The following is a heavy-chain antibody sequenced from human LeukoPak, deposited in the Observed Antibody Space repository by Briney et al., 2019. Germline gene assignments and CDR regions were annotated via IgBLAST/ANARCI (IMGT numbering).Heavy chain of an antibody. V-gene: IGHV4-38-2*02. CDR3: ARDIPLTTVTSSPPYYFDY. CDR1: GYSISGGYY. J-gene: IGHJ4*02. CDR2: IYHSGST. Sequence: KSSETLSLTCTVSGYSISGGYYWGWIRQSPGKGLEWIGSIYHSGSTYYNPSLRSRVTISVDTSKNQFSLKLSSVTAADTAVYYCARDIPLTTVTSSPPYYFDYWGQGTLVTVSS. D-gene: IGHD4-17*01.